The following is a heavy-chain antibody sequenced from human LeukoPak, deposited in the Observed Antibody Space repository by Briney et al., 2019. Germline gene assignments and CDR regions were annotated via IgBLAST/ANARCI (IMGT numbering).Heavy chain of an antibody. CDR3: AWSRDGYNYFVY. Sequence: GGSLRLSCAASGFTFSSHWMHWVRQAPGKGLVWVSRINSDGRGTTYADSVKGRFTISRDNAKNTLYLQMNSLRAEDTAVYYCAWSRDGYNYFVYWGQGTLVTVSS. J-gene: IGHJ4*02. V-gene: IGHV3-74*01. CDR1: GFTFSSHW. CDR2: INSDGRGT. D-gene: IGHD5-24*01.